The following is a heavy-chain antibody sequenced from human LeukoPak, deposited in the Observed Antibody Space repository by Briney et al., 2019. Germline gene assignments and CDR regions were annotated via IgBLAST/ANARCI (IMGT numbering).Heavy chain of an antibody. Sequence: GGSLRLSCAASGFTFSSYGMHWVRQAPGKGLEWVAVIWYDGSNKYYADSVKGRFTISRDNSKNTLYLQMNSLRAEDTAAYYCARGYCGGGSCHHFDYWGQGTLVTVSS. CDR2: IWYDGSNK. D-gene: IGHD2-15*01. J-gene: IGHJ4*02. CDR1: GFTFSSYG. CDR3: ARGYCGGGSCHHFDY. V-gene: IGHV3-33*01.